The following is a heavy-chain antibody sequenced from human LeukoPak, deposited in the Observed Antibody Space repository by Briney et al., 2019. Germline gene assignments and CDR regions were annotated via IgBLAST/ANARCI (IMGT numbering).Heavy chain of an antibody. Sequence: SEALSLTCTVSGGSTSDYYWNWIRQPPGKGLEWIGYIYYRGTTNYNPSLNSRVTISLDSSKNQFSLRLNSVTAADTAIYYCARGPPRTGRERFFDYWGQGTLVSVSS. CDR1: GGSTSDYY. CDR3: ARGPPRTGRERFFDY. J-gene: IGHJ4*02. CDR2: IYYRGTT. V-gene: IGHV4-59*01. D-gene: IGHD1-1*01.